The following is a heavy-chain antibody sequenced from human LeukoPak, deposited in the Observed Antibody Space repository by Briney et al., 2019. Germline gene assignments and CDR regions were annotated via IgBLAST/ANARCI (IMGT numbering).Heavy chain of an antibody. CDR2: IYQGGST. D-gene: IGHD6-19*01. Sequence: SETLSLTCTVSGYSIRNGYNWGWIRLSPGKGLEWLGSIYQGGSTYDNPSLKSRVSLSIDTSKNQFSLKLTSVTAADTAVYYCARGGQGRIAVADGGFDYWGQGTLVTVSS. V-gene: IGHV4-38-2*02. CDR3: ARGGQGRIAVADGGFDY. J-gene: IGHJ4*02. CDR1: GYSIRNGYN.